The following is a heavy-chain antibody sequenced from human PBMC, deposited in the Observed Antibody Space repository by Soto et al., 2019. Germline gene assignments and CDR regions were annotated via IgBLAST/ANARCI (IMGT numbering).Heavy chain of an antibody. V-gene: IGHV4-34*01. CDR2: INHSGST. CDR1: GGSFSGYY. Sequence: PSETLPLTCAVYGGSFSGYYWSWIRQPPGKGLEWIGEINHSGSTNYNPSLKSRVTISVDTSKNQFSLKLSSVTAADTAVYYCARLVYEGFWSGYRIYYYYYMDVWGKGTTVT. CDR3: ARLVYEGFWSGYRIYYYYYMDV. D-gene: IGHD3-3*01. J-gene: IGHJ6*03.